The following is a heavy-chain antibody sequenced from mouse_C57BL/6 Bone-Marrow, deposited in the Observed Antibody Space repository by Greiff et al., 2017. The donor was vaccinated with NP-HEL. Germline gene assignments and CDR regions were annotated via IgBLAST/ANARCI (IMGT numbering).Heavy chain of an antibody. CDR3: AGRYYGSSYDAMDY. J-gene: IGHJ4*01. Sequence: QVQLQQPGAELVRPGTSVKLSCKASGYTFTSYWMHWVKQRPGQGLEWIGVIDPSDSYTNYNQKFKGKATLTVDTSSSTAYMQLSSLTSEDSAVYYCAGRYYGSSYDAMDYWGQGTSVTVSS. V-gene: IGHV1-59*01. CDR2: IDPSDSYT. D-gene: IGHD1-1*01. CDR1: GYTFTSYW.